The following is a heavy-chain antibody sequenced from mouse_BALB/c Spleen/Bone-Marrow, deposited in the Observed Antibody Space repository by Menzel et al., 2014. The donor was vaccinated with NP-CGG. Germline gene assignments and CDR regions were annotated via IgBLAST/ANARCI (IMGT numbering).Heavy chain of an antibody. D-gene: IGHD1-1*01. J-gene: IGHJ4*01. CDR2: INPSDSYT. CDR3: TRYGNSHYYAMDY. CDR1: GYTFTSYW. Sequence: QVQLQQSGAELVRPGASVKLSCRASGYTFTSYWINWVKQRPGQGLEWIGNINPSDSYTNYNQRFKDKATLTVDKSSSTAYMQLSSPTSEDSAVYYCTRYGNSHYYAMDYWGQGTSVTVSS. V-gene: IGHV1-69*02.